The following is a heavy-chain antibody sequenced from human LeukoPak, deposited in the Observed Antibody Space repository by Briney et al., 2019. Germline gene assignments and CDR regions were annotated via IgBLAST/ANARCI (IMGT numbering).Heavy chain of an antibody. CDR3: AKSDLGHRSRQVGHFDY. CDR2: ISYDGSNK. Sequence: PGRSLRLSCAASGFTFDSYGMHWVRQAPGKGLEWVAVISYDGSNKYYADSVKGRFTISRDNSKNTLYLQMNSLRAEDTAVYYCAKSDLGHRSRQVGHFDYWGQGTLVTVSS. D-gene: IGHD2-15*01. CDR1: GFTFDSYG. V-gene: IGHV3-30*18. J-gene: IGHJ4*02.